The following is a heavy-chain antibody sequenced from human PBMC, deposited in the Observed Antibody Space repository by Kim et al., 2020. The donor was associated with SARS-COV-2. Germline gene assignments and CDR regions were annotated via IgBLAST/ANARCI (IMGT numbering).Heavy chain of an antibody. CDR1: GGSISSYY. V-gene: IGHV4-59*01. J-gene: IGHJ4*02. CDR3: ARAYYDSSGYYGYFDY. CDR2: IYYSGST. Sequence: SETLSLTCTVSGGSISSYYWSWIRQPPGKGLEWIGYIYYSGSTNYNPSLKSRVTISVDTSKNQFSLKLSSVTAAYTAVYYCARAYYDSSGYYGYFDYWGQGTLVTVSS. D-gene: IGHD3-22*01.